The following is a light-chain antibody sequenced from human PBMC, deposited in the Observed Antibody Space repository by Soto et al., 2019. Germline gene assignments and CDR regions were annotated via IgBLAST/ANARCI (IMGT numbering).Light chain of an antibody. V-gene: IGKV3-11*01. CDR2: AAS. CDR3: QQRSNWPIT. Sequence: EIGLTQSPATLSLTPGERATLSCRASQSVSSYLAWYQQKPGQAPRLLIYAASNRATGIPSRFSGSGSGTDFTLTISSLEPEDFAVYYCQQRSNWPITFGPGTKVDIK. CDR1: QSVSSY. J-gene: IGKJ3*01.